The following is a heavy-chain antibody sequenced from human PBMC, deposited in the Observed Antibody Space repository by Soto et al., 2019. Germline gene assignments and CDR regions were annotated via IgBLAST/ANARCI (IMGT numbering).Heavy chain of an antibody. CDR2: INPSGGST. CDR3: ARTLSGGELLQDYYDGMDV. D-gene: IGHD1-26*01. J-gene: IGHJ6*02. V-gene: IGHV1-46*01. CDR1: GYTFTSYY. Sequence: ASVKVSCKASGYTFTSYYMHWVRQAPGQGLEWMGIINPSGGSTSYAQKFQGRVTMTRDTSTSTVYMELSSLRSEDTAVYYCARTLSGGELLQDYYDGMDVWGQGTTVTVSS.